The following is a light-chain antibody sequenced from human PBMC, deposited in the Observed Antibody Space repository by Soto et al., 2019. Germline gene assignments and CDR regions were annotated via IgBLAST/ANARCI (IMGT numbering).Light chain of an antibody. CDR1: SSNIGAGYD. V-gene: IGLV1-40*01. CDR3: QSHDSSLSGHVV. J-gene: IGLJ2*01. CDR2: GNT. Sequence: QSVLTQPPSVSGAPGQRVTISCTGSSSNIGAGYDVHWYQKLPGTAPKLLIYGNTNRPSGVPDRFSGSKSGTSASLAITGLQAEDEADYYCQSHDSSLSGHVVFGGGTKLTVL.